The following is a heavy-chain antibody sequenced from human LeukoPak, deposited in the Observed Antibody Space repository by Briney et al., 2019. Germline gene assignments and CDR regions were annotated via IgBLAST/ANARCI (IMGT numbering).Heavy chain of an antibody. J-gene: IGHJ4*02. D-gene: IGHD3-10*01. CDR2: IIPILGIA. V-gene: IGHV1-69*04. CDR3: ASTPIWFGEEGDY. Sequence: SVKVSCKASGGTFGGYAISWVRQAPGQGLEWMGRIIPILGIANYAQKFQGRVTITADKSTSTAYMELSSLRAEDTAVYYCASTPIWFGEEGDYWGQGTLVTVSS. CDR1: GGTFGGYA.